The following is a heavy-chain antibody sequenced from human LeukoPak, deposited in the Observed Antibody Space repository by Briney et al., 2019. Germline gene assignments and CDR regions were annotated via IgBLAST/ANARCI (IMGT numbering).Heavy chain of an antibody. CDR1: GFSFSRYG. D-gene: IGHD3-10*02. V-gene: IGHV3-30*02. CDR3: AELGITMIGGV. J-gene: IGHJ6*04. Sequence: GGSLRLSCAASGFSFSRYGMHWVRQAPGKGLEGVAYIQYDGSNEQYANSVKGRFSISRGSSKNTLYLQMNSLRAEDTAVYYCAELGITMIGGVWGKGTTGTISS. CDR2: IQYDGSNE.